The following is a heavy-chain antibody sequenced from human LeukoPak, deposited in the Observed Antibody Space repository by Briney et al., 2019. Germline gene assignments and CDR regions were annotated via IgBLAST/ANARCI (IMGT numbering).Heavy chain of an antibody. V-gene: IGHV3-30*02. D-gene: IGHD2-15*01. CDR1: GFTFTNYA. J-gene: IGHJ6*03. CDR3: AKALEDCSGGGCFSGYMDV. CDR2: IRYDGSIT. Sequence: QPGGSLRLSCAASGFTFTNYAFHWVRQAPGKGLDWVAIIRYDGSITYSTDSVRGRFTISRDNSKNTVYLQMNNLGAEDTAVYYCAKALEDCSGGGCFSGYMDVWSAGTTVTVSS.